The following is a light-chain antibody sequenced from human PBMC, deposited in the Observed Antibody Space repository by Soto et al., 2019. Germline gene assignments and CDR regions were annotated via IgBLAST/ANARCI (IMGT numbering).Light chain of an antibody. CDR3: QHSYSTPWT. CDR2: AAS. J-gene: IGKJ2*01. V-gene: IGKV1-39*01. Sequence: DIQMTQSPSSLSASVGDRVNITCRASQSVSSYLNWYQQKPGKAPKLLIYAASSLQSGVPSRFRGSGSGTDFTLTISSLQPEDFATYYCQHSYSTPWTFGQGTKLEIK. CDR1: QSVSSY.